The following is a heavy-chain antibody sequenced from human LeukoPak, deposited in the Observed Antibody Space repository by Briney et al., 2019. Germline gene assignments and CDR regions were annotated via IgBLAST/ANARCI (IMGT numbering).Heavy chain of an antibody. CDR2: INPNSGGT. J-gene: IGHJ4*02. D-gene: IGHD6-19*01. CDR3: ARVAPTNQWLLDY. CDR1: GYTFTSYG. Sequence: GASVKVSFKASGYTFTSYGISWVRQAPGQGLEWMGWINPNSGGTNYAQKFQGRVTMTRDTSISTAYMELSRLRSDDTAVYYCARVAPTNQWLLDYWGQGTLVTVSS. V-gene: IGHV1-2*02.